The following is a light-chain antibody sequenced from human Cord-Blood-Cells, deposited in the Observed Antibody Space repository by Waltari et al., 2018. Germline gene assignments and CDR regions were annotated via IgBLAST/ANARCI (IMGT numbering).Light chain of an antibody. V-gene: IGLV2-18*02. CDR3: SSYTSSSTLV. CDR2: EVS. Sequence: QSALTQPPSVSGSPGQSVTISCTGTSSDVGSYNRVSWYQQPPGTAPKLMIYEVSNRPSGVPYRFSGSKSGNTAPLTISGLPAEDEADYYCSSYTSSSTLVFGGGTKLTVL. J-gene: IGLJ3*02. CDR1: SSDVGSYNR.